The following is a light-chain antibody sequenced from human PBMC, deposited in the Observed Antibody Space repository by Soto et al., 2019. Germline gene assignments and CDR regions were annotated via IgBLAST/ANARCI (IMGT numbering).Light chain of an antibody. CDR1: SSDVGGYNY. Sequence: QSVLTQPASVSWSPGQSITLSCTGTSSDVGGYNYVSWYQQHPGKAPKLMIYDVSNRPSGVSNRFSGSKSGNTASLTISGLQAEDEADYYCSSYTSSSTLFGTGTKVTVL. V-gene: IGLV2-14*01. J-gene: IGLJ1*01. CDR2: DVS. CDR3: SSYTSSSTL.